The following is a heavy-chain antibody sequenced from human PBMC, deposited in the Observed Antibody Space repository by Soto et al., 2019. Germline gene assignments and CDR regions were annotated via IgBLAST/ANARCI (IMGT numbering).Heavy chain of an antibody. V-gene: IGHV4-39*01. J-gene: IGHJ4*02. Sequence: QLPLQESGPGLVKPSETLSLTCTVSGDSITSNSYFWAWIRQPPGKGLEWIGSIYYSWTTYYNPALKSRVSIPGDRSKNQFSRKLSSVTAADTAVYYCARHFSVDYFVYWGQGALVTVSS. CDR3: ARHFSVDYFVY. CDR1: GDSITSNSYF. CDR2: IYYSWTT.